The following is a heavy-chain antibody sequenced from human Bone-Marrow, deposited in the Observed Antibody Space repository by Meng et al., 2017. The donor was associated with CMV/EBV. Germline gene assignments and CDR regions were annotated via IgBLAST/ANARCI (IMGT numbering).Heavy chain of an antibody. CDR2: ISAYNGNT. D-gene: IGHD4-17*01. V-gene: IGHV1-18*01. J-gene: IGHJ2*01. Sequence: QVQLVRSGAEVKKLGASVKVSCKASGYTFTSYGISWVRQAPGQGLEWMGWISAYNGNTNYAQKLQGRVTMTTDTSTSTAYMELRSLRSDDTAVYYCARDPPLLEYGPPFDLWGRGTLVTVSS. CDR1: GYTFTSYG. CDR3: ARDPPLLEYGPPFDL.